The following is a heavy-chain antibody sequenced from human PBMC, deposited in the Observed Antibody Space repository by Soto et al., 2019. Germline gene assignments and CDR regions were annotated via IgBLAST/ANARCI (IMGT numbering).Heavy chain of an antibody. J-gene: IGHJ6*02. V-gene: IGHV3-21*01. CDR2: ISSSSSYI. Sequence: GGSLRLSCAASGFTFSSYSMNWVRQAPGKGLEWVSSISSSSSYIYYADSVKGRFTISRDNAKNSLYLQMNSLRAEDTAVYYCARDRRRVRYYYYSSGSRGYGMDVWGQGTTVSVSS. CDR3: ARDRRRVRYYYYSSGSRGYGMDV. CDR1: GFTFSSYS. D-gene: IGHD3-22*01.